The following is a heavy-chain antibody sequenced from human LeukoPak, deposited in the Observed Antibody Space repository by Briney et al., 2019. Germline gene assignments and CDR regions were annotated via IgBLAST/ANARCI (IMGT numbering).Heavy chain of an antibody. CDR1: GXSISSSSYY. CDR2: IYYSGST. D-gene: IGHD6-19*01. V-gene: IGHV4-39*02. CDR3: ARDSGWYQVGFDY. Sequence: KPSETLSLTCTVSGXSISSSSYYWGWIRQPPGKGLEWIGSIYYSGSTYYNPSLKSRVTISVDTSKNQFSLKLSSVTAADTAVYYCARDSGWYQVGFDYWGQGTLVTVSS. J-gene: IGHJ4*02.